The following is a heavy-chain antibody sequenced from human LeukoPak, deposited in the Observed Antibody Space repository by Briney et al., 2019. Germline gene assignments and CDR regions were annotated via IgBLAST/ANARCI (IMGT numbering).Heavy chain of an antibody. CDR2: IYYSGST. Sequence: SETLSLTCTVSGGSVSSGSYYWNWIRQPPGKGLEWIGYIYYSGSTNYNPSLKSRVTISVDTSKNQFSLKLSSVTAADTAVYYCARAPSQQGDFWSGYYKYGWFDPWGQGTLVTVSS. D-gene: IGHD3-3*01. CDR1: GGSVSSGSYY. CDR3: ARAPSQQGDFWSGYYKYGWFDP. J-gene: IGHJ5*02. V-gene: IGHV4-61*01.